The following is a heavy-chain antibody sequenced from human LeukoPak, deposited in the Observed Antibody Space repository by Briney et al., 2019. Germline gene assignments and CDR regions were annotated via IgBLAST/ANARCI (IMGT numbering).Heavy chain of an antibody. Sequence: GRSLRLSCAASEFTFSSYGMHWVRQAPGKGLEWLAVISYDGSNKYYADSVKGRFTISRDNSKNTLYLQMNSLRAEDTAVYYCARDYGGAARAASSWFDPWGQGTLVTVSS. V-gene: IGHV3-30*03. J-gene: IGHJ5*02. D-gene: IGHD4-23*01. CDR3: ARDYGGAARAASSWFDP. CDR2: ISYDGSNK. CDR1: EFTFSSYG.